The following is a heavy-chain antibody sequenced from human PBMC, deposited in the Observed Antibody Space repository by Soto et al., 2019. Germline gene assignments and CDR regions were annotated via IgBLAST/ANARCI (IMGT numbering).Heavy chain of an antibody. V-gene: IGHV4-30-2*01. CDR3: ARDKITGLFDY. Sequence: PSVTLSVTCAVAGGSISSGGCCWSWIRQPPGKGLEWSGYIYHSGSTYYNPSLKSRVTISVDTSKNQFSLKLTSVTAADTAVYYCARDKITGLFDYWGQGTLVTVSS. CDR2: IYHSGST. D-gene: IGHD2-8*02. J-gene: IGHJ4*02. CDR1: GGSISSGGCC.